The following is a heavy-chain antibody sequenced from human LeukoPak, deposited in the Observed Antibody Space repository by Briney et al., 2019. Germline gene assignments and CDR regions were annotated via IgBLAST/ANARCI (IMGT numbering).Heavy chain of an antibody. Sequence: PSETLSLTCTVSGGSISSSSYYGGWIRQPPGKGLEWIGSIYYSGSTYYNPSLQSRVTISVDTSKNQFCLKLSSVTAADTAVYYCARGVVPAATYSSSWYRTGNYYYYYYMDVWGKGTTVTVSS. D-gene: IGHD6-13*01. J-gene: IGHJ6*03. CDR3: ARGVVPAATYSSSWYRTGNYYYYYYMDV. CDR2: IYYSGST. V-gene: IGHV4-39*07. CDR1: GGSISSSSYY.